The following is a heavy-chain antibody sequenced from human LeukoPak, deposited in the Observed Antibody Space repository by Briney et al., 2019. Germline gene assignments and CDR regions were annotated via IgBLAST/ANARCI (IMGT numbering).Heavy chain of an antibody. Sequence: PGGSLRLSCAASGFTFSDYYMSWIRQAPGKGLEWVSYISSSGSTIYYADSVKGRFTISRDNARNSLYLQMSSLRAEDTAVYYCARASYFDWFNFDYWGQGTLVTVSS. D-gene: IGHD3-9*01. J-gene: IGHJ4*02. CDR3: ARASYFDWFNFDY. CDR2: ISSSGSTI. CDR1: GFTFSDYY. V-gene: IGHV3-11*04.